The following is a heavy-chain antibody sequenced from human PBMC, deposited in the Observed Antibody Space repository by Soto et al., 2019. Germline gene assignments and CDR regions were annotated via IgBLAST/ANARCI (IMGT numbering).Heavy chain of an antibody. Sequence: QVQLVESGGGVVQPGRSLRLSCAASGFTFSSYGMHWVRQAPGKGLEWVAVISYDGSNKYYADSVKGRFTISRDNSKNPLYLQMNSLRAEDTAVYYCAKERGPVDIVVVVAATPPGIWGQGTLVTVSS. CDR1: GFTFSSYG. J-gene: IGHJ4*02. CDR3: AKERGPVDIVVVVAATPPGI. D-gene: IGHD2-15*01. V-gene: IGHV3-30*18. CDR2: ISYDGSNK.